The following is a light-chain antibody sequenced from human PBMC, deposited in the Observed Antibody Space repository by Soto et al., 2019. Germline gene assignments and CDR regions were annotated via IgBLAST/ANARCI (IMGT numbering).Light chain of an antibody. CDR3: QQYGSSPGT. V-gene: IGKV3-20*01. Sequence: EIMLKQSPGTLSLSPGERATLSCRASQSVSNNYLAWYQQKPGQAPRLLIYGASNRATGIPDRFSGSGSGTDFTLTISRLEPEDFAVYYCQQYGSSPGTFGQGTKVDIK. CDR1: QSVSNNY. J-gene: IGKJ1*01. CDR2: GAS.